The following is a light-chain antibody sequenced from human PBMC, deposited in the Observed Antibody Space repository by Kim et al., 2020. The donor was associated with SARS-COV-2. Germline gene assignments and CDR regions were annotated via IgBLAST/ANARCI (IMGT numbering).Light chain of an antibody. CDR3: QQSYSIPWT. V-gene: IGKV1-39*01. CDR1: ESISFY. CDR2: GAS. J-gene: IGKJ1*01. Sequence: ASVGDRVTITCRASESISFYLNWYQQKPGKAPKLLIYGASNLQSGVPSRFSGSGSGTDFTLTISSLQLEDFATYYCQQSYSIPWTFGRGTKVDIK.